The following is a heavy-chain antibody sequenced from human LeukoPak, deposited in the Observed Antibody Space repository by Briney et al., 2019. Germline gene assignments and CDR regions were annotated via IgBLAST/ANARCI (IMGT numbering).Heavy chain of an antibody. D-gene: IGHD1-1*01. CDR2: INARNGFT. J-gene: IGHJ4*02. CDR3: ARGREGTGIWRDY. V-gene: IGHV1-18*01. Sequence: VASVKVSCKASGYTFNNSGISWLREAPGQGLEWMGWINARNGFTNYAQKFQDRLTMTTDTSTTTAHMDLRGLTSDDTAVYYCARGREGTGIWRDYWGQGTLVTVSS. CDR1: GYTFNNSG.